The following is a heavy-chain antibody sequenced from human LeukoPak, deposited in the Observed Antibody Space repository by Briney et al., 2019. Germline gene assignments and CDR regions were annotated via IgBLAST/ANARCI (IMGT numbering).Heavy chain of an antibody. D-gene: IGHD2-2*02. J-gene: IGHJ5*02. V-gene: IGHV4-59*11. Sequence: PSETLSLTCTVSGGSISSHYWSWIRQPPGKGLEWIGYIYYSGSTNYNPSLKSRVTISVDTSKNQFSLKLSSVAAAGTAVYYCARGAYCSSTSCYIRTDWFDPWGQGTLVTVSS. CDR2: IYYSGST. CDR1: GGSISSHY. CDR3: ARGAYCSSTSCYIRTDWFDP.